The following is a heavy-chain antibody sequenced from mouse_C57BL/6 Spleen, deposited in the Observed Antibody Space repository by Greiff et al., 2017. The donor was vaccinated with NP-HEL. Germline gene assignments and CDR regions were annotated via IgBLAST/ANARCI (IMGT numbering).Heavy chain of an antibody. J-gene: IGHJ1*03. D-gene: IGHD1-1*01. V-gene: IGHV1-18*01. CDR3: ARGVPITTVVATRYFDV. Sequence: EVQLQQSGPELVKPGASVKIPCKASGYTFTDYNMDWVKQSHGKSLEWIGDINPNNGGTIYNQKFKGKATLTVDKSSSTAYMELRSLTSEDTAVYYCARGVPITTVVATRYFDVWGTGTTVTVSS. CDR1: GYTFTDYN. CDR2: INPNNGGT.